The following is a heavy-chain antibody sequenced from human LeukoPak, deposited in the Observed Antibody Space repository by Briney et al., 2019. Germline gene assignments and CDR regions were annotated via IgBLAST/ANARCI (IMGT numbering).Heavy chain of an antibody. CDR2: ISSSSSYI. V-gene: IGHV3-21*01. CDR1: GFTFSSYS. CDR3: ARDYSGSYNFDY. J-gene: IGHJ4*02. Sequence: GGSLRLSCAASGFTFSSYSMNWVRQAPGKGLEWVSSISSSSSYIYYADSVKGRFTISRDNAKNSLYLQMNSLGAEDTAVYYCARDYSGSYNFDYWGQGTLVTVSS. D-gene: IGHD1-26*01.